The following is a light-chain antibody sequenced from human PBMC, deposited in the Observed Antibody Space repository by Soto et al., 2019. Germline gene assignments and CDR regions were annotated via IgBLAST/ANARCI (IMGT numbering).Light chain of an antibody. CDR1: SGDIGGYNY. CDR3: SSYTSSNTRYV. J-gene: IGLJ1*01. CDR2: EVT. Sequence: QSALTQPASVSGSPGQSITISCTGTSGDIGGYNYVSWYQQHPGKAPKLLISEVTNRPSGVSNRFSGSKSANTASLTISGRQAEDEDDYFCSSYTSSNTRYVFGTGTKLTVL. V-gene: IGLV2-14*01.